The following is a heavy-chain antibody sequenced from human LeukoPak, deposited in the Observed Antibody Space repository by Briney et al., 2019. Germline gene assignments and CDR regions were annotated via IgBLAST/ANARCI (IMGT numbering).Heavy chain of an antibody. V-gene: IGHV4-34*01. J-gene: IGHJ6*03. CDR1: GGSFSGYY. D-gene: IGHD3-10*01. CDR2: INDSGRI. Sequence: SETLSLTCAVYGGSFSGYYWSWIRQPPGKGLEWIGEINDSGRINYNPSLKSRVTISLGTSKNQFSLKLRSVTAADTAVYYCARGLREFGYYYYHMDVWDIGTTVTVSS. CDR3: ARGLREFGYYYYHMDV.